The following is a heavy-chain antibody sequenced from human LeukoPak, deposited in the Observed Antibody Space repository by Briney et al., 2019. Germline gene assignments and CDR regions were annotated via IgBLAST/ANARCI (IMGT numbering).Heavy chain of an antibody. Sequence: GGPLSLLCAASAYILSDYCMNWARHARGKALEWVASIKQDGSEKCYVDSVKGRFTSCRDNAKNSLYLQMNTLRAEDTAVYYCLRDRGYSTYVCWGQGTLFTVSS. D-gene: IGHD5-12*01. CDR1: AYILSDYC. CDR3: LRDRGYSTYVC. CDR2: IKQDGSEK. J-gene: IGHJ4*02. V-gene: IGHV3-7*01.